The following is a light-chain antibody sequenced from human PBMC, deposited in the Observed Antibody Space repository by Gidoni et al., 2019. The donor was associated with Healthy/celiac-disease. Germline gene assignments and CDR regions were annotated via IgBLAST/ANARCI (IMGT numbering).Light chain of an antibody. CDR1: QSISSW. Sequence: DIQMTQSPSTLSASVGDRVTITCRASQSISSWLAWYQQKPGKAPKLLIYKASSLESGVPSRFSGSGSGTEFTLTISSLQPDDFATYYCQQYNSYSPLXFXGGTKVEIE. CDR3: QQYNSYSPLX. V-gene: IGKV1-5*03. CDR2: KAS. J-gene: IGKJ4*01.